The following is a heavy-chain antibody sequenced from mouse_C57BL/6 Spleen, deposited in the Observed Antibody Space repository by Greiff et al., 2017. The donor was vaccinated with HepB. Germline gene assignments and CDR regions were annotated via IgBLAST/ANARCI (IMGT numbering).Heavy chain of an antibody. CDR3: ARDLLLRSYYFDY. D-gene: IGHD1-1*01. Sequence: EVQRVESGGGLVKPGGSLKLSCAASGFTFSSYAMSWVRQTPEKRLEWVATISDGGSYTYYPDNVKGRFTISRDNAKNNLYLQMSHLKSEDTAMYYCARDLLLRSYYFDYGGQGTTLTVSS. CDR1: GFTFSSYA. V-gene: IGHV5-4*01. CDR2: ISDGGSYT. J-gene: IGHJ2*01.